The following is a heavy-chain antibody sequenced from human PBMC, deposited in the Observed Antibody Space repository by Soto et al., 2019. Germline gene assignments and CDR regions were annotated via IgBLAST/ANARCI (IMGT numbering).Heavy chain of an antibody. J-gene: IGHJ4*02. Sequence: ASETLSLTCTVSGVSISSRDYYWGWIRQPPGKGLEWIGMISYSGSTYYSPSLKSRVTISADTSNNQLSLRLSSVTAADTAVFHCLNYKSGREYWGQGTVVSVSS. CDR2: ISYSGST. CDR3: LNYKSGREY. CDR1: GVSISSRDYY. D-gene: IGHD1-7*01. V-gene: IGHV4-39*01.